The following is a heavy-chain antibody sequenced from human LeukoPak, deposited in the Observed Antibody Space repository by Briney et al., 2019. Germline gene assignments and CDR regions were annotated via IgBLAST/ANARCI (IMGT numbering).Heavy chain of an antibody. CDR2: INTNTGNP. Sequence: ASVKVSCKASGYTFTSYAMHWVRQAPGQRLEWMGWINTNTGNPTYAQGFTGRFVFSLDTPVSTAYLQISSLKAEDTAVYYCARDQYYDFWSGYYDVFPGYYGMDVWGQGTTVTVSS. D-gene: IGHD3-3*01. CDR3: ARDQYYDFWSGYYDVFPGYYGMDV. CDR1: GYTFTSYA. J-gene: IGHJ6*02. V-gene: IGHV7-4-1*02.